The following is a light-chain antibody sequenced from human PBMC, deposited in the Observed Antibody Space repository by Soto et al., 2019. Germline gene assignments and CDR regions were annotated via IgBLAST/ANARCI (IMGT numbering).Light chain of an antibody. J-gene: IGLJ2*01. CDR3: QTWDTGIRV. Sequence: QTVVTQSPSASASLGASVKVTCTLSSGHSSHAIAWHQQQPEKGPRFLMKLNSDGSHSKGDGIPDRFSGSISGAERYLTISSLQSEDEADYYCQTWDTGIRVFGGGTKLTVL. V-gene: IGLV4-69*01. CDR2: LNSDGSH. CDR1: SGHSSHA.